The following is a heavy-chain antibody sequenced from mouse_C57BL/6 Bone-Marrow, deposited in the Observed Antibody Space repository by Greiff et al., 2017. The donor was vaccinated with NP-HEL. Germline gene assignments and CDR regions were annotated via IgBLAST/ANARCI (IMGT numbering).Heavy chain of an antibody. Sequence: QVQLKQSGAELVRPGTSVKVSCKASGYAFTNYLIEWVKQRPGQGLEWIGVINPGSGGTNYNEKFKGKATLTADKSSSTAYMQLSSLTSEDSAVYFCGRGPFAYWGQGTLVTVSA. J-gene: IGHJ3*01. V-gene: IGHV1-54*01. CDR2: INPGSGGT. CDR3: GRGPFAY. CDR1: GYAFTNYL.